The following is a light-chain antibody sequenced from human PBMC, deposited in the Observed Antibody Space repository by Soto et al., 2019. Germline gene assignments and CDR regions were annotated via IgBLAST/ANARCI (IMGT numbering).Light chain of an antibody. V-gene: IGLV2-14*03. CDR2: DVS. J-gene: IGLJ2*01. Sequence: QSALTQPASVSGSPGQSITISCTGTSSDVGGYDYVSWYQQHPGKAPKLMIFDVSNRPSGVSNRFSGSQSGSTASLTISGLQAEDEDDYYCSSYTSSTTLVFGGGTKLTVL. CDR3: SSYTSSTTLV. CDR1: SSDVGGYDY.